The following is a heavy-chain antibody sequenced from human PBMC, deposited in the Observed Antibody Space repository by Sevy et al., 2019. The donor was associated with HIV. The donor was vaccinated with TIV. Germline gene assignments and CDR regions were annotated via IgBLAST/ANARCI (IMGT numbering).Heavy chain of an antibody. J-gene: IGHJ4*02. CDR1: GYTFTRYW. Sequence: GESLKISCQASGYTFTRYWIGWVRQLPGKGLEWMGIIYPGDSHTLYSPSFQGQVTISADKSITTAYLHENSLTASDTAMFYCATLAGNCNTTHCSSHGYFDNWGQGTLVTVSS. D-gene: IGHD2-15*01. CDR2: IYPGDSHT. CDR3: ATLAGNCNTTHCSSHGYFDN. V-gene: IGHV5-51*01.